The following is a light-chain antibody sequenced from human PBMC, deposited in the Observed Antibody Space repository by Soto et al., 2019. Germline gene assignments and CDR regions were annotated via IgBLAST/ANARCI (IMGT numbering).Light chain of an antibody. CDR3: QQYNNWPPWT. J-gene: IGKJ1*01. V-gene: IGKV3-15*01. CDR2: GAS. Sequence: EIVMTQSPATLSVSPGERATLSCRASQSVSSNLAWYQQKPGQAPRLLIYGASTRATGIPASFSGSGSGTELTLTISSLQSEDLAVYYCQQYNNWPPWTFGQGTKVDIK. CDR1: QSVSSN.